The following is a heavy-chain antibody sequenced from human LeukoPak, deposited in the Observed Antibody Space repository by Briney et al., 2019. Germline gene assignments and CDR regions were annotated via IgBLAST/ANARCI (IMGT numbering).Heavy chain of an antibody. D-gene: IGHD5-24*01. V-gene: IGHV1-69*01. J-gene: IGHJ4*02. CDR2: IIPIFGTA. CDR1: GGTFSSYA. Sequence: SVKVSCKASGGTFSSYAISWVRQAPGQGLEWMGGIIPIFGTANYAQKFQGRVTITADESTSTAYMELSSLRSEDTAVYYCARVRDELQLPYYFDYWGQGTLVTVSS. CDR3: ARVRDELQLPYYFDY.